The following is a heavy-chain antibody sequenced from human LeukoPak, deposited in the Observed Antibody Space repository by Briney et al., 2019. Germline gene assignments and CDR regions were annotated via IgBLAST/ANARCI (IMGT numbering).Heavy chain of an antibody. CDR1: GFTFSSYA. V-gene: IGHV3-23*01. Sequence: GGSLRLSCAASGFTFSSYAMSWVRQTPRNGLEWVSSISGSGGSTYYADAVKGRFAISRGNSKNTLSLQMNSLRAEDTAIYYCAKVSYGVLDYWGQGTLVTVSS. D-gene: IGHD4-17*01. CDR2: ISGSGGST. J-gene: IGHJ4*02. CDR3: AKVSYGVLDY.